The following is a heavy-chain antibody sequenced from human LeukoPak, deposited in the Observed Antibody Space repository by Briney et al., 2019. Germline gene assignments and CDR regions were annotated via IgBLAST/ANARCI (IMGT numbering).Heavy chain of an antibody. CDR2: ISNDGSRK. D-gene: IGHD3-3*01. J-gene: IGHJ4*02. CDR1: RFTFSRHG. V-gene: IGHV3-30*03. CDR3: ARDRAWNYFDY. Sequence: GGSLRLSCAPSRFTFSRHGMHWVRQAPGKGLEWVAIISNDGSRKYYAHSVEGRFTISRDNSKNTLYLQMDSLRAEDTAVYYCARDRAWNYFDYWGQGTLVTVSS.